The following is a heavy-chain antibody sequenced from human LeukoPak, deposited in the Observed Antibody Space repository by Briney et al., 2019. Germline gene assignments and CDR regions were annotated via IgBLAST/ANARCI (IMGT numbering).Heavy chain of an antibody. V-gene: IGHV4-34*01. CDR2: INHSGST. J-gene: IGHJ4*02. D-gene: IGHD5-24*01. CDR1: GGSFSGYY. Sequence: PSETLSLTCAVYGGSFSGYYGSWIRQPPGKGLEWIGEINHSGSTNYNPSLKSRVTISVDTSKNQFSLKLSSVTAADTAVYYCARDSEMATIPLGYWGQGTLVTVSS. CDR3: ARDSEMATIPLGY.